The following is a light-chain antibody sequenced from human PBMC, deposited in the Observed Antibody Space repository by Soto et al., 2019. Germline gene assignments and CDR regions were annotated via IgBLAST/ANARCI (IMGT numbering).Light chain of an antibody. J-gene: IGLJ2*01. CDR2: NNN. CDR1: SSNIETNT. V-gene: IGLV1-44*01. CDR3: AVWDDSLSGMV. Sequence: QSALTQPPSASGTPGQRVTISCSGSSSNIETNTVDWYQHLPGTAPKVLIFNNNQRPSGVPDRFSGSKSGTSASLAISGLQSEDEADYCCAVWDDSLSGMVFGGGTKLTVL.